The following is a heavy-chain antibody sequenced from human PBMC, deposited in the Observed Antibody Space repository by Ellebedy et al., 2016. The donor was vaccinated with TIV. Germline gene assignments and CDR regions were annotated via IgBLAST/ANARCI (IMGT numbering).Heavy chain of an antibody. D-gene: IGHD6-19*01. Sequence: ASVKVSCKASRYTFTGYYMHWVRQAPGQGLEWMGWINPSSGGTTYAQKFQGWVTMTRDTSISTAYMELSRLRSDDTAVYYCARGGPQWLVPLDYWGQGTLVTVSS. CDR1: RYTFTGYY. CDR3: ARGGPQWLVPLDY. V-gene: IGHV1-2*04. J-gene: IGHJ4*02. CDR2: INPSSGGT.